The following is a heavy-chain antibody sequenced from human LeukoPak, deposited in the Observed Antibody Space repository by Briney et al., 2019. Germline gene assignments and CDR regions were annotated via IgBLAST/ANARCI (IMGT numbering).Heavy chain of an antibody. CDR1: GFTFSSYS. CDR2: ISSNSSTI. J-gene: IGHJ3*02. Sequence: PGGSLRLSCAASGFTFSSYSMHWVRQAPGKGLEWVSYISSNSSTIYYADSVKGRFTISRDNAKNSLYLQLNSLRDEDTAVYYCAKDRRMGDAFDIWGQGTMVTVSS. D-gene: IGHD1-14*01. CDR3: AKDRRMGDAFDI. V-gene: IGHV3-48*02.